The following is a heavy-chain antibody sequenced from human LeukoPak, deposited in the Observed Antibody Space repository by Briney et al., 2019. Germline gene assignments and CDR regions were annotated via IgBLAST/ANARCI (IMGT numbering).Heavy chain of an antibody. J-gene: IGHJ4*02. V-gene: IGHV3-30*02. CDR2: IRYDGSNK. Sequence: GGSLRLSCAASGFTFTSHGMHWVRQAPGKGLEWVAHIRYDGSNKYYADSVKGRFTISRDDSKNTLYLQMNSLRAEDTAVYYCARGYYDSSGYVDYWGQGTLVTVSS. D-gene: IGHD3-22*01. CDR1: GFTFTSHG. CDR3: ARGYYDSSGYVDY.